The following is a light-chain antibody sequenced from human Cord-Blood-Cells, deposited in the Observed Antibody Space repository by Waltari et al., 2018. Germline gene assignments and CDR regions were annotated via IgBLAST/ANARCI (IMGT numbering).Light chain of an antibody. Sequence: QSALTQPPSASGSPGQSVTISCTGTSSDVGGYNYVSWYQQHPGKAPKLMIYEVSTRPSGGPDRFSGSKSGNTASLTVSGLQAEDEADYYCSSYAGSNNLFGGGTKLTVL. CDR2: EVS. CDR1: SSDVGGYNY. CDR3: SSYAGSNNL. V-gene: IGLV2-8*01. J-gene: IGLJ3*02.